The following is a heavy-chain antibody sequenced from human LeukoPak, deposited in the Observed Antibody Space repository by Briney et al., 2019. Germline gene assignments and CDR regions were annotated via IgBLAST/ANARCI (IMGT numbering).Heavy chain of an antibody. Sequence: SETLSLTCTVSGGSISSGSYYWSWIRQPAGKGLEWIGSIYHSGSTYYNPSLKSRVTISVDTSKNQFSLKLSSVTAADTAVYYCARNPLLRSRDGQDLDYWGQGTLVTVSS. J-gene: IGHJ4*02. CDR1: GGSISSGSYY. V-gene: IGHV4-39*07. D-gene: IGHD5-24*01. CDR3: ARNPLLRSRDGQDLDY. CDR2: IYHSGST.